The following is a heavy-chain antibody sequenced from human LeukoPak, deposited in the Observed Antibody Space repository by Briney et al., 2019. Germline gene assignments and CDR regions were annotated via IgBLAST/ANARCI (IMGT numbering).Heavy chain of an antibody. D-gene: IGHD1-20*01. CDR1: GYTFTGYY. J-gene: IGHJ3*02. V-gene: IGHV1-2*02. CDR2: INPNSGGT. CDR3: ARSITTGGDAFDI. Sequence: ASVKVSCKASGYTFTGYYMHWVRQAHGQGLEWMGWINPNSGGTNYAQKFQGRVTMTRDTSISTAYMELSRLRSDDTAVYYCARSITTGGDAFDIWGQGTMVTVSS.